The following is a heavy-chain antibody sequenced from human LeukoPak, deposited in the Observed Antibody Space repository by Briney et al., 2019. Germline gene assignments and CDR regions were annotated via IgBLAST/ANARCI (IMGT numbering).Heavy chain of an antibody. Sequence: GGSLRLSCAASGSTFSSYWMSWVRQAPGKGLEWVANIKQDGSEKYYVDSVKGRFTISRDNAKNSLYLQMNSLRAEDTAVYYCARDLSARPSGSYYFDYWGQGTLVTVSS. CDR2: IKQDGSEK. CDR1: GSTFSSYW. V-gene: IGHV3-7*01. CDR3: ARDLSARPSGSYYFDY. J-gene: IGHJ4*02. D-gene: IGHD1-26*01.